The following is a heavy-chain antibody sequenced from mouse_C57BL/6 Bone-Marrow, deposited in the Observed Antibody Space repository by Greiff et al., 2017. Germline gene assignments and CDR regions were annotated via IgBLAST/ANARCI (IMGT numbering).Heavy chain of an antibody. D-gene: IGHD2-3*01. CDR1: GFTFSSYA. J-gene: IGHJ1*03. Sequence: EVMLVESGAGLVKPGGSLKLSCAASGFTFSSYAMSWVRQTPEKRLEWVAYISSGGDYIYYADTVKGRFTISRDNARNTLYLQMSSLKSEDTAMYYCTRLEVYDGCHWYFDVWGTGTTVTVSS. CDR2: ISSGGDYI. CDR3: TRLEVYDGCHWYFDV. V-gene: IGHV5-9-1*02.